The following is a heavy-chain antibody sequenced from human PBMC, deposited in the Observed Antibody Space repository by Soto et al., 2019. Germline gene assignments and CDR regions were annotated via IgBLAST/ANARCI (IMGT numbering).Heavy chain of an antibody. J-gene: IGHJ6*04. CDR3: AKLGEGYYYYYGRDV. D-gene: IGHD3-10*01. CDR2: IYNSGST. CDR1: GCSVTTYH. Sequence: SETLSLTCAFSGCSVTTYHWTWIRQPPGKGLEWIGYIYNSGSTNYSPALKSRVTISLDTSKNQFSLKVNSVTAADTAMYYCAKLGEGYYYYYGRDVGGKGPSVTVPS. V-gene: IGHV4-59*02.